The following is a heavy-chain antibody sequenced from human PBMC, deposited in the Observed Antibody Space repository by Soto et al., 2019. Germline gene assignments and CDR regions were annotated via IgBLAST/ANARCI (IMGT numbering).Heavy chain of an antibody. J-gene: IGHJ4*02. V-gene: IGHV3-30*18. CDR3: AKDLELLGYDILTGSFDY. CDR2: ISYDGSNK. D-gene: IGHD3-9*01. CDR1: GFTFSSYG. Sequence: GGSLRLSCAASGFTFSSYGMHWVRQAPGKGLEWVAVISYDGSNKYYADSVKGRFTISRDNSKNTLYLQMNSLRAEDTAVYYCAKDLELLGYDILTGSFDYWGQGTLVTVSS.